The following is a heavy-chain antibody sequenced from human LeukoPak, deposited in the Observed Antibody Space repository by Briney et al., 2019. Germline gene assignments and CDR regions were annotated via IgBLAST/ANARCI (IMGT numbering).Heavy chain of an antibody. CDR3: ARANENYFDY. V-gene: IGHV1-2*02. CDR2: IIPNNGGT. CDR1: GYTFTGYY. J-gene: IGHJ4*02. Sequence: ASVKVSCKTSGYTFTGYYMHWVRQAPEQGLEWMGWIIPNNGGTNYAQKFQGRVTMTRDTSISTALMELSRLRSDDTAIYYCARANENYFDYWGQGTLVTVSS. D-gene: IGHD1-1*01.